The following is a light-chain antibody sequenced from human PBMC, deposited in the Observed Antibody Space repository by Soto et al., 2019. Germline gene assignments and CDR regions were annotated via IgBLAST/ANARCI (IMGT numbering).Light chain of an antibody. CDR3: QQYDTWTWT. Sequence: EIVLTQSPATLSLSPGERATLSCRASQSVSSYLAWYQQRLGQAPRLLIYGASTRATGIPARFSASGSGTEFTLTISSLQSEDCAVYYCQQYDTWTWTFGLGTKVDIK. CDR1: QSVSSY. J-gene: IGKJ1*01. V-gene: IGKV3-15*01. CDR2: GAS.